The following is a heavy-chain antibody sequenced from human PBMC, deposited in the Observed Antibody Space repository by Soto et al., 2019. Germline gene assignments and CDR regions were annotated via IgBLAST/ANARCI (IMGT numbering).Heavy chain of an antibody. J-gene: IGHJ4*02. CDR3: ARDWKGHNYYDSSGYYGLLDY. Sequence: ASVKVSCKASGYTFTSYGISWVRQAPGQGLEWMGWISAYNGNTNYAQKLQGRVTMTTDTSTSTAYMELRSPRSDDTAVYYCARDWKGHNYYDSSGYYGLLDYWGQGTLVTVSS. V-gene: IGHV1-18*04. CDR1: GYTFTSYG. D-gene: IGHD3-22*01. CDR2: ISAYNGNT.